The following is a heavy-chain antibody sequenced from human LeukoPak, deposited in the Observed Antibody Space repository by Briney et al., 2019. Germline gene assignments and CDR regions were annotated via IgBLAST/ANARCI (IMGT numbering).Heavy chain of an antibody. CDR1: GFTFSSYG. D-gene: IGHD3-9*01. J-gene: IGHJ3*02. CDR2: ISYDGSNK. V-gene: IGHV3-30*18. CDR3: ANLSDWLGPGDI. Sequence: GGSLRLSCAASGFTFSSYGMHWVRQAPGKGLEWVAVISYDGSNKYYADSVKGRFTISRDNSKNTLYLQMNSLRAEDTAVYYCANLSDWLGPGDIWGQGTMVTVSS.